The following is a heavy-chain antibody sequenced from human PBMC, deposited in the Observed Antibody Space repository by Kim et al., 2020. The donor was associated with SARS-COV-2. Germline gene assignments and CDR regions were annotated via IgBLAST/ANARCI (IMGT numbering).Heavy chain of an antibody. CDR1: GGSISSGGYY. V-gene: IGHV4-31*03. J-gene: IGHJ3*02. CDR3: ARGSLSVAGFLDAFDI. D-gene: IGHD6-19*01. CDR2: IYYSGST. Sequence: SETLSLTCTVSGGSISSGGYYWSWIRQHPGKGLEWIGYIYYSGSTYYNTSLKSRVTISVDTSKNQFSLKLSSVTAADTAVYYCARGSLSVAGFLDAFDIWGQGTMVTVSS.